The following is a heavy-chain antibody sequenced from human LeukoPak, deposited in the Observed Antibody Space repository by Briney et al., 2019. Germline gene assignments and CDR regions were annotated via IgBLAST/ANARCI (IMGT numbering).Heavy chain of an antibody. J-gene: IGHJ4*02. CDR3: AKVVVITGYTFDY. Sequence: GGSLRLSCAASGFTFSSYGMHWVRQAPGKGLEWVAVISYDGSNKYYADSVKGRFTISRDNSKNTLYLQMNSLRAEDTAVYYCAKVVVITGYTFDYWGQGTLVTVSS. CDR1: GFTFSSYG. CDR2: ISYDGSNK. V-gene: IGHV3-30*18. D-gene: IGHD3-22*01.